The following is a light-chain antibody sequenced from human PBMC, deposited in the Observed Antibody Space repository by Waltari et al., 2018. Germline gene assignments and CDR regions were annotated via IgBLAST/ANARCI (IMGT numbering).Light chain of an antibody. CDR3: YSAADNNQWV. CDR2: KDN. Sequence: SYELTQPPSVSVSPGQTARITCSGDALAKKYGRWFQQKPGQAPVLVIYKDNERPSGSPERFSGSSSGSTVTLTISVAQVEDEADYYCYSAADNNQWVFGGGTKLTVL. V-gene: IGLV3-27*01. J-gene: IGLJ3*02. CDR1: ALAKKY.